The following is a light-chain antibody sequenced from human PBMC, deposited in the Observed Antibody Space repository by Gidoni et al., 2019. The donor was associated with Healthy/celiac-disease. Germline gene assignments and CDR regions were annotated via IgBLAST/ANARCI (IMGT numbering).Light chain of an antibody. Sequence: EIVLTQSPATLSLSPGERATLSCRASQSVSSYLAWYQQKPGQAPRLLIYDASNRATGIPARFSGSGSGTDFTLTISSTETEDFAVYYCQQRSNSWTFGQGTKVEIK. CDR3: QQRSNSWT. J-gene: IGKJ1*01. CDR1: QSVSSY. V-gene: IGKV3-11*01. CDR2: DAS.